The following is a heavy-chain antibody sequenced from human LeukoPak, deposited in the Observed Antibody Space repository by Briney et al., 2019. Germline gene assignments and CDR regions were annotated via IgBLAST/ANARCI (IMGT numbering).Heavy chain of an antibody. CDR1: GFTLSNFA. Sequence: GGSLRLSCAASGFTLSNFAMHWVRQATGKDLEWVSAIGTAGDTFYPGSVKGRFTISRDNSKNTLYLQMNSLRAEDTAVYYCARRGEGYYDSSGYPDYWGQGTLVTVSS. CDR3: ARRGEGYYDSSGYPDY. D-gene: IGHD3-22*01. CDR2: IGTAGDT. J-gene: IGHJ4*02. V-gene: IGHV3-13*01.